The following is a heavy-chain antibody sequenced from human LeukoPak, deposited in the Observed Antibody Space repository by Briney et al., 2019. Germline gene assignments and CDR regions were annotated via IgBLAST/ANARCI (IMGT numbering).Heavy chain of an antibody. J-gene: IGHJ3*02. CDR2: MNPNSGNT. D-gene: IGHD3-9*01. CDR1: GYTFTSYD. CDR3: AAYYDILTDAFDI. V-gene: IGHV1-8*01. Sequence: GASVKVSCKASGYTFTSYDINWVRQATGQGLEWMGWMNPNSGNTGYAQKFQGRVTMTRNTSISTAYVELSSLRSEDTAVYYCAAYYDILTDAFDIWGQGTMVTVSS.